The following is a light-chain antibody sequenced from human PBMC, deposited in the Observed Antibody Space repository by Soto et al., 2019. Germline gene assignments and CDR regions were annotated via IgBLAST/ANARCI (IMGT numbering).Light chain of an antibody. Sequence: QTALTQPRSVAGGPGQSGTSACTGTSSNVGRYNHVPWYQHHPGKAPKLMIYDVSKRPSGVPDRFSGSKSGNTASLTISGLQAEDEADYYCCSYGGSLYVFGTGTKVTVL. J-gene: IGLJ1*01. CDR2: DVS. CDR3: CSYGGSLYV. CDR1: SSNVGRYNH. V-gene: IGLV2-11*01.